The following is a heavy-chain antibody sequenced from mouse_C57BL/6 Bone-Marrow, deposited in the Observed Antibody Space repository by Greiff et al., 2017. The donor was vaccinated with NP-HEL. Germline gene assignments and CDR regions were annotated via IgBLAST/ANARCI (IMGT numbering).Heavy chain of an antibody. CDR3: ARGRA. D-gene: IGHD3-3*01. CDR2: IDPSDSYT. Sequence: QVQLQQPGAELVKPGASVKLSCKASGYTFTSYWMQWVKQRPGQGLEWIGEIDPSDSYTNYNQKFKGKATLTVDTSSSPAYMQLSSLTSEDSAVYYCARGRAWGQGTSVTVSS. V-gene: IGHV1-50*01. J-gene: IGHJ4*01. CDR1: GYTFTSYW.